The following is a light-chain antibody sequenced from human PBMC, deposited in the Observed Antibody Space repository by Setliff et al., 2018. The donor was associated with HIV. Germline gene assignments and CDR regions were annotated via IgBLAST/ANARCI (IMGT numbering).Light chain of an antibody. CDR3: GSYISRVV. J-gene: IGLJ3*02. CDR2: DVS. CDR1: CNDVCGHNH. V-gene: IGLV2-14*01. Sequence: QSALTQPASVSGSPGQSITISCTETCNDVCGHNHVSWYQHHSGKVPKLIIYDVSNRPSGISNRFSGSKSGNMASLTISGLQAEDEADYYCGSYISRVVFGGGTQLTVL.